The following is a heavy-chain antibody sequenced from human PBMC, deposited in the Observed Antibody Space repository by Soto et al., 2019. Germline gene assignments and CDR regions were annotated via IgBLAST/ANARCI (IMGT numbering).Heavy chain of an antibody. Sequence: GGSLRLSCTASGFTFSDYAMSWVRQPPGKGLEWVSVISAGGSTYYADSVKGRFTVSRANSKNTLYLQMNSLRAEDTAVYYCANVPIWCSSTSCYTEGFDYWGQGTMVTVSS. CDR3: ANVPIWCSSTSCYTEGFDY. CDR1: GFTFSDYA. CDR2: ISAGGST. V-gene: IGHV3-23*01. J-gene: IGHJ4*02. D-gene: IGHD2-2*02.